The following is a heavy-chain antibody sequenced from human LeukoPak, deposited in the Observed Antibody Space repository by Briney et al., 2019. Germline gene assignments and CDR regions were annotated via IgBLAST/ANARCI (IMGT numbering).Heavy chain of an antibody. Sequence: AGGALRLSSAAPGVTLFSYALSWGRPGPGKGVGGGSAIIGGGGGTYYADSVKGRFTISRDNSKNTLYLQMNSLRAEDTAVYYCAKVSWGSSSPGNKRALYYFDYWGQGTLVTVSS. V-gene: IGHV3-23*01. CDR1: GVTLFSYA. D-gene: IGHD3-16*01. J-gene: IGHJ4*02. CDR3: AKVSWGSSSPGNKRALYYFDY. CDR2: IIGGGGGT.